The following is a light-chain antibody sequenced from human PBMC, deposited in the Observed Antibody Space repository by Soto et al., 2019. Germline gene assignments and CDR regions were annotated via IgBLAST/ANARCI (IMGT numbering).Light chain of an antibody. V-gene: IGLV2-14*01. CDR1: SSDIGAYNY. Sequence: LTQPASVSGSPGQSITISCIGTSSDIGAYNYVSWYQQHPGKVPKLMIYEVTNRPSGLSNRFSGSKSGNTASLTISGLQAEDEADYFCSSYTSTSTLYVFGTGTKVTVL. J-gene: IGLJ1*01. CDR3: SSYTSTSTLYV. CDR2: EVT.